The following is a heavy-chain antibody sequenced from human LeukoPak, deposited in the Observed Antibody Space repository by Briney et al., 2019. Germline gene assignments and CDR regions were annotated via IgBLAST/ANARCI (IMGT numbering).Heavy chain of an antibody. CDR1: GFIFSTYG. Sequence: SGRSLRLSCAASGFIFSTYGMHWVRQAPGKGLEWVAVTSHDGSNKYYADSVKGRFTVSRDNPKNTLYLQINSLRSEDTAVYYCVTGYNWNDAYWGEGALVTVSS. D-gene: IGHD1-1*01. J-gene: IGHJ4*02. V-gene: IGHV3-30*03. CDR2: TSHDGSNK. CDR3: VTGYNWNDAY.